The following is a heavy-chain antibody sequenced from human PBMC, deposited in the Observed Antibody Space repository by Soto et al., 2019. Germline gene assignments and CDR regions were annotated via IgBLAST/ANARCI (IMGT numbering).Heavy chain of an antibody. Sequence: EVQLLESGGGLVQPGGSLRLSCAASGFTFSSYAMSWVRQAPGKGLEWVSGISWNSVAIHYADSVKGRFTISRDNAKNSLYLQMNNLRGEDTALYYCAKATRLTDTGSDWGQGTLVTVSS. J-gene: IGHJ4*02. V-gene: IGHV3-9*01. CDR2: ISWNSVAI. CDR3: AKATRLTDTGSD. CDR1: GFTFSSYA. D-gene: IGHD2-8*02.